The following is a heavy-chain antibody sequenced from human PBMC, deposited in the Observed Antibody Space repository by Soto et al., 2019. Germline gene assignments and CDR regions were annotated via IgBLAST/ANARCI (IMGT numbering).Heavy chain of an antibody. Sequence: QVQLVQSGAEVKKPGSSVKVSCKASGGTFSSYAISWVRQAPGQGLEWMGGIIPIFGTANCAQKYQGRVTITGDESTHTDCMELSSLRAEDTAVYYWAINHKRYHWNYRPKTAQDVWVRGTTVTVAS. V-gene: IGHV1-69*12. D-gene: IGHD1-7*01. CDR2: IIPIFGTA. CDR3: AINHKRYHWNYRPKTAQDV. J-gene: IGHJ6*02. CDR1: GGTFSSYA.